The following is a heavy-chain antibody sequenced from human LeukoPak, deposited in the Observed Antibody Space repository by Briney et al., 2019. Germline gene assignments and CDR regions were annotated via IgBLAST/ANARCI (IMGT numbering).Heavy chain of an antibody. J-gene: IGHJ4*02. Sequence: SETLSLTCTVSGGSISSSSYYWGWIRQPPGKGLEWIGSIYYSGSTYYNPSLKSRVTISVDTSKNQFSLKLSSVTAADTAVYYCARNAIVDGYCSSTSCYGRRYFDYWGQGTLVTVSS. V-gene: IGHV4-39*01. CDR3: ARNAIVDGYCSSTSCYGRRYFDY. D-gene: IGHD2-2*01. CDR1: GGSISSSSYY. CDR2: IYYSGST.